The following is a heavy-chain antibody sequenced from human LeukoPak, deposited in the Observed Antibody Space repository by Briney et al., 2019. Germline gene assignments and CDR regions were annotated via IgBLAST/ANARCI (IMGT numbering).Heavy chain of an antibody. CDR3: AKEGGSGSYYIWYYMDV. D-gene: IGHD3-10*01. CDR1: GLTFNSYS. V-gene: IGHV3-30*18. J-gene: IGHJ6*03. CDR2: ISYDGSNK. Sequence: GGSLRLSCAASGLTFNSYSMHWVRQAPGKGLEWGAVISYDGSNKYYADSVKGRFTISRDNSKNTLYLQMNSLRAEDTAVYYCAKEGGSGSYYIWYYMDVWGRGTTVTVSS.